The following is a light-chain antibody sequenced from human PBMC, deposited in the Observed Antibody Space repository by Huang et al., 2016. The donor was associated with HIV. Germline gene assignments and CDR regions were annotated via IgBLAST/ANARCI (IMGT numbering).Light chain of an antibody. Sequence: DIQMTQSPSSLSASVGDRVTITCRASQRISKYLNWYQQKPGRAPNRLIYGASKLQSGVPSRFSGSGSETDFTLTISGLQPGDFATYYCQHSFRSPYTFGQGTKVDMK. CDR1: QRISKY. CDR2: GAS. V-gene: IGKV1-39*01. J-gene: IGKJ2*01. CDR3: QHSFRSPYT.